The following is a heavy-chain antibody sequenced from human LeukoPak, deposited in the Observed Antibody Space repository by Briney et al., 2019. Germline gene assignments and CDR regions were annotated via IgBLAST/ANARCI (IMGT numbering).Heavy chain of an antibody. CDR3: ARSSFYYHYMNV. CDR1: GYTFTGYY. J-gene: IGHJ6*03. CDR2: MNPQSAAT. Sequence: ASMKVSCKSSGYTFTGYYIHWVRQAPGQGLEWMGWMNPQSAATNYEQKFQGRVTMTRDTSINTAYMELRSLRSDDTAVYYCARSSFYYHYMNVWGKGTTVTVSS. V-gene: IGHV1-2*02.